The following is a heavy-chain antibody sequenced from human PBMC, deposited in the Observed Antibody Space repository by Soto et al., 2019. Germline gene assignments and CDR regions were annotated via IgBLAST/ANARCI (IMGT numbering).Heavy chain of an antibody. CDR2: TYYRSKWYN. D-gene: IGHD1-1*01. CDR1: GDSVSSNSAA. J-gene: IGHJ6*02. V-gene: IGHV6-1*01. CDR3: TRQMIQPQMRYNMDV. Sequence: SQTLSLTCAISGDSVSSNSAAWNWIRQSPSRGLEWLGRTYYRSKWYNDYAVSVKSRITINPDTSKNQFSLQLNSVTPEDTAMYFCTRQMIQPQMRYNMDVWGQGTTVTVSS.